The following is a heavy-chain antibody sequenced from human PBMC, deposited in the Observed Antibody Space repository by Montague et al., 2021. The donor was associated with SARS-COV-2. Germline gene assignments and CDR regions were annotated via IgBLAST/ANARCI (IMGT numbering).Heavy chain of an antibody. CDR1: GGSINSFY. Sequence: SETLSLTCSVSGGSINSFYWNWIRQSPGKGLEWIGYVYYTGGTNYNPSLKSRATISVETSKNQFSLTVGSVTAADTAVYYCARAGGGSSYNYYGLDVWGQGTTVTVSS. CDR3: ARAGGGSSYNYYGLDV. V-gene: IGHV4-59*13. J-gene: IGHJ6*02. D-gene: IGHD2-15*01. CDR2: VYYTGGT.